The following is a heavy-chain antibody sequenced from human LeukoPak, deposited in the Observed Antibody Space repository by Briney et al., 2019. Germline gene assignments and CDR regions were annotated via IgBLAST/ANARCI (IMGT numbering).Heavy chain of an antibody. J-gene: IGHJ6*02. V-gene: IGHV3-53*01. CDR1: GFTVSSNY. CDR3: ARELLRSDDSSGYYYGDYYYGMDV. Sequence: PGGSLRLSCAASGFTVSSNYMSWVRQAPGKGLEGVSVIYSGGSTYYADSVKGRFTISRDNSKNTLYLQMNSLRAEDTAVYYCARELLRSDDSSGYYYGDYYYGMDVWGQGTTVTVSS. D-gene: IGHD3-22*01. CDR2: IYSGGST.